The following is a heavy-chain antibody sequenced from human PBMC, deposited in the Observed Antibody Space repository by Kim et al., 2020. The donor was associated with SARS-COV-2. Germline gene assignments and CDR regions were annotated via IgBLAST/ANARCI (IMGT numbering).Heavy chain of an antibody. D-gene: IGHD2-2*01. J-gene: IGHJ4*02. CDR1: GFTFDEYA. CDR3: TKDRYCSSSNCPLDY. V-gene: IGHV3-9*01. Sequence: GGSLRLSCAGSGFTFDEYAMHWVRQAPGKGLEWVSGISGNSGTIGYADSVKGRFTVSRDSAKNSLYLQMNSLRTDDTAVYYCTKDRYCSSSNCPLDYWGQGTLVTVSS. CDR2: ISGNSGTI.